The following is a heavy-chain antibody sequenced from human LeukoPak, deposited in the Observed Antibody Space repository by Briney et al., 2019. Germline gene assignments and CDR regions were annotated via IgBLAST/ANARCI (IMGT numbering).Heavy chain of an antibody. CDR2: ISSSSSYI. V-gene: IGHV3-21*01. J-gene: IGHJ4*02. CDR3: ARDRFAAPAYFDY. CDR1: GFTFSSYS. Sequence: GGSLRLSCAASGFTFSSYSMNWVRQAPGKGLEWVSSISSSSSYIYYADSVKGRFTISRDNAKNSLYLQMNSLRAEDTAVYYCARDRFAAPAYFDYWGQGTLVTVSS. D-gene: IGHD2-15*01.